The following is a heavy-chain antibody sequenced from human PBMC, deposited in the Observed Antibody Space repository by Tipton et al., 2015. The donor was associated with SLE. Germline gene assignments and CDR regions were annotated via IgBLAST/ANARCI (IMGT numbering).Heavy chain of an antibody. CDR2: IYSSGNT. CDR3: ARDRVSGWFHFDY. J-gene: IGHJ4*02. V-gene: IGHV3-23*03. Sequence: SLRLSCAASGFTLSTQAMSWVRQAPGKGLEWVSLIYSSGNTFYADSVKGRFTISRDNSKNTLYLRMTSLRPEDTAVYYCARDRVSGWFHFDYWGQGTLVTVSS. D-gene: IGHD6-19*01. CDR1: GFTLSTQA.